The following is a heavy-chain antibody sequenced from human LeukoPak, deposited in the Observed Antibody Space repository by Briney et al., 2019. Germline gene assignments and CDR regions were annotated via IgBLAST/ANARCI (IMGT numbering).Heavy chain of an antibody. V-gene: IGHV4-4*02. CDR2: IYHSGST. CDR1: GGSISSSNW. J-gene: IGHJ6*02. D-gene: IGHD6-13*01. CDR3: ARSTSRASSWSDYYYYYGMDV. Sequence: SETLSLTCAVSGGSISSSNWWSWVRQPPGKGLEWIGEIYHSGSTNYNPSLKSRVTISVDKSKNQFSLKLSSVTAADTAVYYCARSTSRASSWSDYYYYYGMDVWGQGTTVTVSS.